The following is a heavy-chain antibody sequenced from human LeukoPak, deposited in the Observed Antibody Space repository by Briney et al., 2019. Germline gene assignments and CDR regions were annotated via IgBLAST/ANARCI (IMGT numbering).Heavy chain of an antibody. CDR2: IYYSGST. D-gene: IGHD3-22*01. J-gene: IGHJ4*02. CDR1: GGSISSYY. Sequence: SETLSLTCTVSGGSISSYYWSWIRQPPGKGLEWIGYIYYSGSTNYNPSLKSRVTISVDTSKNQFSLKLSSVTAADTAVYYCAREPTYYYDSSGYYLYWGQGTLVTVSS. V-gene: IGHV4-59*01. CDR3: AREPTYYYDSSGYYLY.